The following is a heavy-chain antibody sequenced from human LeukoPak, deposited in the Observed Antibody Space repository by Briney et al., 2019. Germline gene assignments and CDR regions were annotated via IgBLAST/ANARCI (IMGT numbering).Heavy chain of an antibody. CDR3: ALPGYDSSGYYYFDY. V-gene: IGHV3-23*01. D-gene: IGHD3-22*01. J-gene: IGHJ4*02. Sequence: GGSLRLSCAASGFTFSSYAMGWVRQAPGKGLEWVSAISGSGGSTYYADSVKGRFTISRDNYKNTLYLQMNSLRAEDTAVYYCALPGYDSSGYYYFDYWGQGTLVTVSS. CDR1: GFTFSSYA. CDR2: ISGSGGST.